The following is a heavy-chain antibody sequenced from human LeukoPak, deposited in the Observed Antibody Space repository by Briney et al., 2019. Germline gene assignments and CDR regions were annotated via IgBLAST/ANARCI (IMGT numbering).Heavy chain of an antibody. V-gene: IGHV3-21*01. J-gene: IGHJ6*04. CDR3: AELGITMIGGV. CDR1: DFTFSNYN. CDR2: ISSSSSYI. Sequence: GGSLRLSCAGSDFTFSNYNMNWIRQAPGKGLEWVSSISSSSSYIYYADLVRGRFTVSRDNAKNSLYLQMNSLRAEDTAVYYCAELGITMIGGVWGKGTTVTISS. D-gene: IGHD3-10*02.